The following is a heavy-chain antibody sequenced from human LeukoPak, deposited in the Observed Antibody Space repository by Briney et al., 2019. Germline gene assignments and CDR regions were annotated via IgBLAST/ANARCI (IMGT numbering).Heavy chain of an antibody. CDR1: GFTFSSYS. V-gene: IGHV4-30-4*08. J-gene: IGHJ4*02. D-gene: IGHD3-22*01. Sequence: LRLSCAASGFTFSSYSMNWVRQPPGKGLEWIGYIYYSGSTYYNPSLKSRVTISVDTSKNQFSLKLSSVTAADTAVYYCARANQGGYYDSSGYYPFDYWGQGTLVTVSS. CDR2: IYYSGST. CDR3: ARANQGGYYDSSGYYPFDY.